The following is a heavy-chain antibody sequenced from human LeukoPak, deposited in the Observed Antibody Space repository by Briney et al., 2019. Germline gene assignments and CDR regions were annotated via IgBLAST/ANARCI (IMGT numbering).Heavy chain of an antibody. V-gene: IGHV4-4*07. CDR1: SGSISSYY. CDR2: IYGSGGT. J-gene: IGHJ5*02. Sequence: PSETLSLTCSVSSGSISSYYWSWVRQPAGKGLEWIGHIYGSGGTNYNPSLKSRVTMSVDTSKNQFSLYLTSVTAADTAVYYCARSGRIPRFDPWGQGTLVTVSS. CDR3: ARSGRIPRFDP. D-gene: IGHD1-14*01.